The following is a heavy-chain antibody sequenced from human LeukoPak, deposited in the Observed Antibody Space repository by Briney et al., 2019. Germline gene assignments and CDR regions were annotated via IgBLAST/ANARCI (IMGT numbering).Heavy chain of an antibody. CDR1: GFTFSDYY. Sequence: GGSLRLSCAASGFTFSDYYMNWIRQAPGKGLEWVAVILNDGSQEKYADSVKGRFTISRDNSKNTLFLQMNSLRAEDTAVYYCARDDALGDNALDIWGQGTMVTVSS. V-gene: IGHV3-33*08. J-gene: IGHJ3*02. D-gene: IGHD3-16*01. CDR3: ARDDALGDNALDI. CDR2: ILNDGSQE.